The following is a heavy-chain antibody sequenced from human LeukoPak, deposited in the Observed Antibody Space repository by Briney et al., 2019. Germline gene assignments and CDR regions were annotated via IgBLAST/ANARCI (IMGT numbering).Heavy chain of an antibody. CDR2: IYYSGST. Sequence: SVTLSLTCTVSGGSISSYYWSWIRQPPGKGLEWIGYIYYSGSTNYNPSLKSRVTISVDTSKNQFSLKLSSVTAADTAVYYCARALIRPNWFDPWGQGTLVTVSS. J-gene: IGHJ5*02. CDR1: GGSISSYY. CDR3: ARALIRPNWFDP. V-gene: IGHV4-59*01.